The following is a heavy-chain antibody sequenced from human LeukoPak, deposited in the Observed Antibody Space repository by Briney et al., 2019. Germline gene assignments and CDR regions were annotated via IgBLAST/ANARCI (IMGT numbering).Heavy chain of an antibody. CDR3: ARVFVEAYYDILTGPSPFYYYYYGMDV. J-gene: IGHJ6*02. D-gene: IGHD3-9*01. CDR1: GYTFTGYY. Sequence: GASVKVSCKASGYTFTGYYMHWVRQAPGQGLEWMGWINPNSGVTNYAQKFQGRVTMTRDTSISTAYMELSRLRSDDTAVYYCARVFVEAYYDILTGPSPFYYYYYGMDVWGQGTRSPSP. V-gene: IGHV1-2*02. CDR2: INPNSGVT.